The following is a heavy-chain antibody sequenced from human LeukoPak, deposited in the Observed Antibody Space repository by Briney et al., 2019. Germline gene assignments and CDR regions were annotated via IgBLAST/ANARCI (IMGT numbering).Heavy chain of an antibody. CDR2: IRYDGSNK. J-gene: IGHJ4*02. CDR3: AKKLLWFGELSLFDY. V-gene: IGHV3-30*02. CDR1: GFTFSSYG. D-gene: IGHD3-10*01. Sequence: GGSLRLSCAASGFTFSSYGMHWVRQAPGKGLEWVAFIRYDGSNKYYADSVKGRFTVSRDNSKNTLYLQMNSLRAEDTAVYYCAKKLLWFGELSLFDYWGQGTLVTVSS.